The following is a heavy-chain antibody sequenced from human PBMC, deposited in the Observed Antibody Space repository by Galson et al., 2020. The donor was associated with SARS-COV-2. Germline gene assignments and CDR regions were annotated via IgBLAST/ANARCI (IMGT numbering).Heavy chain of an antibody. D-gene: IGHD1-1*01. J-gene: IGHJ4*02. CDR1: GFPPTPTGVG. V-gene: IGHV2-5*02. CDR3: ARAVWESGATLDY. CDR2: MYWDGDE. Sequence: SGPPLVKPSQTLTLTSPFSGFPPTPTGVGVAWIRQPPGKALQWPAPMYWDGDERYSPYLRSRLTISKDTSKNQVVLKMTNMDPVDTGTYYCARAVWESGATLDYWGQGALLTVSS.